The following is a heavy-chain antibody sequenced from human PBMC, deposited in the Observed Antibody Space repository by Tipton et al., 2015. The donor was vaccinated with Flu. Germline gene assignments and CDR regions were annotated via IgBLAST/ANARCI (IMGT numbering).Heavy chain of an antibody. Sequence: TLSLTCSVSGDSIGSRYYWGWIRQPPGKGLEWIGNIHRSGNTYRNPSLKSRVTISVDTSKNQFSLKLSSVTAADTAVYYCARRTYYYGSGTSDVWGQGTTVTVSS. D-gene: IGHD3-10*01. CDR3: ARRTYYYGSGTSDV. V-gene: IGHV4-38-2*01. CDR1: GDSIGSRYY. J-gene: IGHJ6*02. CDR2: IHRSGNT.